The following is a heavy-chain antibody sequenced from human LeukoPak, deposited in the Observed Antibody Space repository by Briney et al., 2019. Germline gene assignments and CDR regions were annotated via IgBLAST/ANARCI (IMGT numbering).Heavy chain of an antibody. D-gene: IGHD2-21*02. CDR3: AKDRGGDCYACFDY. CDR2: IRYDGSNK. CDR1: GFTFSSYG. V-gene: IGHV3-30*02. Sequence: GGSLRLSCAASGFTFSSYGMHWVRQAPGKGLEWVAFIRYDGSNKYYADSVKGRFTISRDNSKNTLYLQMNSLRAEDTAVYHCAKDRGGDCYACFDYWGQGTLVTVSS. J-gene: IGHJ4*02.